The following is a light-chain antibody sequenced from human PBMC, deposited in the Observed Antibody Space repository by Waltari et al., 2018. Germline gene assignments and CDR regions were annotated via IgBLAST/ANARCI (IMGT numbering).Light chain of an antibody. CDR1: QSVSSS. CDR3: LQRSNWPQYS. Sequence: EIVMTPSPATLSLSPGERATLSCRASQSVSSSLAWYQQKPGQAPRLLIYGASSRATGIPDRFSGSGSGTDFTLTISSLEPEDVAVYYCLQRSNWPQYSFGQGTKVEIK. V-gene: IGKV3-15*01. CDR2: GAS. J-gene: IGKJ2*03.